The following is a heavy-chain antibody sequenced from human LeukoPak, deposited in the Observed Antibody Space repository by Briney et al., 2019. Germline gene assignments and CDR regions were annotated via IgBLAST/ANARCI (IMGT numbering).Heavy chain of an antibody. J-gene: IGHJ4*02. D-gene: IGHD3-22*01. V-gene: IGHV4-59*08. CDR3: ARGYYDSSGTNRGRLTSPSHLDY. Sequence: SETLSLTCTVSGDSITNYYWSWIRQPPGKGLEWIGYIFYSGSTNYNPSLKSRVTISVDTSKNQFSLKLSSVTAADTAVYYCARGYYDSSGTNRGRLTSPSHLDYWGQGTLVTVSS. CDR1: GDSITNYY. CDR2: IFYSGST.